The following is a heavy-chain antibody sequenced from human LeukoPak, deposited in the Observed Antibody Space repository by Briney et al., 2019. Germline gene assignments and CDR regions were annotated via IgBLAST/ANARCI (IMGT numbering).Heavy chain of an antibody. CDR3: ARGPFTMLRGPPNWFDP. V-gene: IGHV3-48*03. Sequence: GGSLRLSCAASGFTFSSYEMNWVRQAPGKGLEWVSYISTSGTTIYYADSVKGRFTISRDNAKNSLYLQMNSLGAEDTAVYYCARGPFTMLRGPPNWFDPWGQGTLVTVSS. D-gene: IGHD3-10*01. J-gene: IGHJ5*02. CDR1: GFTFSSYE. CDR2: ISTSGTTI.